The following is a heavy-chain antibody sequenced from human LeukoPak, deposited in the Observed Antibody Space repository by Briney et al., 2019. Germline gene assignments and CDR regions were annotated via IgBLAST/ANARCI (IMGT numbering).Heavy chain of an antibody. CDR3: ARDGVDGDIVVVPAAIRGRHNWFDP. V-gene: IGHV1-2*02. CDR2: INPNSGGT. D-gene: IGHD2-2*02. CDR1: GYTFTGYY. Sequence: GASVKVSCKASGYTFTGYYMHWVRQAPGQGLEWMGWINPNSGGTNYAQKFQGRVTMTKDTSISTAYMELSRLRSDDTAVYYCARDGVDGDIVVVPAAIRGRHNWFDPWGQGTLVTVSS. J-gene: IGHJ5*02.